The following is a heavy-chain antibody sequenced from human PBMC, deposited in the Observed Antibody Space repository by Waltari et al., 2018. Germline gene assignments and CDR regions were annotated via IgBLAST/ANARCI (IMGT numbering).Heavy chain of an antibody. J-gene: IGHJ6*03. V-gene: IGHV4-39*07. CDR3: ARGDTAMVSGDYYYYMDV. CDR2: IYYSGST. CDR1: GGSISSSSYY. Sequence: QLQLQESGPGLVKPSETLSLTCTVSGGSISSSSYYWGWIRQPPGKGLEWIGSIYYSGSTYYNPSLKSRVTISVDTSKNQFSLKLSSVTAADTAVYYCARGDTAMVSGDYYYYMDVWGKGTTVTVSS. D-gene: IGHD5-18*01.